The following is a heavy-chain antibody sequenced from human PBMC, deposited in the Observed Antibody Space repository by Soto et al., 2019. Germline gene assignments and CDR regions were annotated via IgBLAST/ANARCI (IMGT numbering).Heavy chain of an antibody. CDR2: ISSSGGDT. D-gene: IGHD2-2*01. Sequence: EVQFLESGGGLVQPGGSLRFSCAASGFAFSNFGMGWVRQAPGKGLEWVAGISSSGGDTFYANSVRGRFTISRDNFKNTLYLQINSVRAEDTDLYYCRKYPREPESWGQGTQVTVSS. J-gene: IGHJ5*02. CDR1: GFAFSNFG. V-gene: IGHV3-23*01. CDR3: RKYPREPES.